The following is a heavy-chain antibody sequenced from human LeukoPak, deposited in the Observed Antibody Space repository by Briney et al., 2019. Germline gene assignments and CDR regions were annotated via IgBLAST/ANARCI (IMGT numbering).Heavy chain of an antibody. Sequence: ASVKVSCKASGYTFTGYCMHWVRQAPGQGLEWMGWINPNSGGTNYAQKFQGRVTMTRDTSISTAYMELSRLRSDDTAVYYCARESDYGGNPPDYWGQGTLVTVSS. CDR2: INPNSGGT. CDR3: ARESDYGGNPPDY. D-gene: IGHD4-23*01. CDR1: GYTFTGYC. J-gene: IGHJ4*02. V-gene: IGHV1-2*02.